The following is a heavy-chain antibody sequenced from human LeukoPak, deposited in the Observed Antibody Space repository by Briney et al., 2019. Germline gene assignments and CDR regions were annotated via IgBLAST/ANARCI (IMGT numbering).Heavy chain of an antibody. CDR3: AKATPRYYYDSSGYYYGLDY. CDR1: GFTFSSYA. V-gene: IGHV3-23*01. CDR2: ISGSGGST. D-gene: IGHD3-22*01. Sequence: GGSLRLSCAAPGFTFSSYAMSWVRQAPGKGLEWVSAISGSGGSTYYADSVKGRFTISRDNSKNTLYLQMNSLRAEDTAVYYCAKATPRYYYDSSGYYYGLDYWGQGTLVTVSS. J-gene: IGHJ4*02.